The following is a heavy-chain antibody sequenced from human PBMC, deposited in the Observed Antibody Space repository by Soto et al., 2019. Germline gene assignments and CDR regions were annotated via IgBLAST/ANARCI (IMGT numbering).Heavy chain of an antibody. CDR1: GYTFTSYV. CDR3: ARDQGGSYYY. Sequence: QVQLVQSGAEVKKPGASVKVSCKASGYTFTSYVSWVRQAPGQGLEWMGWISAYNGNTNYAQKHQGRVTMTTDTSMSTAYMELRSLRSDDTAVYYCARDQGGSYYYWGQGTLVTVSS. J-gene: IGHJ4*02. D-gene: IGHD1-26*01. V-gene: IGHV1-18*01. CDR2: ISAYNGNT.